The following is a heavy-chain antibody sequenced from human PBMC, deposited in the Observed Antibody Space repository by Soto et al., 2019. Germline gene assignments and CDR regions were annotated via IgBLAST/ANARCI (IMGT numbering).Heavy chain of an antibody. Sequence: SETLSLTCAVSGGSISSGGYSWSWIRQPPGKGLEWIGYIYHSGSTYYNPSLKSRVTISVDRSKNQFSLKLSSVTAADTAVYYCARDRSLRSHYYGMDVWGQGTTVTVSS. CDR1: GGSISSGGYS. V-gene: IGHV4-30-2*01. D-gene: IGHD4-17*01. J-gene: IGHJ6*02. CDR3: ARDRSLRSHYYGMDV. CDR2: IYHSGST.